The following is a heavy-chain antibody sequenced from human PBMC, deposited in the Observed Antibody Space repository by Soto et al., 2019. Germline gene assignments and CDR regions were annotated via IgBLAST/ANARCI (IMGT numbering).Heavy chain of an antibody. V-gene: IGHV4-30-4*01. Sequence: SETLSLTCPVSGGSISSGDYYWSWIRQPPVKVLEWIGYIYYSGSTYYNPSLKSRVTISVDTSKNQFSLKLSSVTAADTAVYYCAREAGSSSSGDWFDPWGQGTLVTVSS. D-gene: IGHD6-6*01. CDR3: AREAGSSSSGDWFDP. J-gene: IGHJ5*02. CDR1: GGSISSGDYY. CDR2: IYYSGST.